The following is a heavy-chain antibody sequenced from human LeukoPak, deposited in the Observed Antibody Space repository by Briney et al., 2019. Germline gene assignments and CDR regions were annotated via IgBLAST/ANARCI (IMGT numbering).Heavy chain of an antibody. J-gene: IGHJ6*03. CDR2: IIPIFGTA. Sequence: ASVKVSCKASGGTFSSYAISWVRQAPGQGLEWMGGIIPIFGTANYAQKFQGRVTITADESTSTAYMELSSLRSEDTAVYYCARVGRNGYYYYYYMDVWGKGTTVTISS. V-gene: IGHV1-69*13. CDR1: GGTFSSYA. CDR3: ARVGRNGYYYYYYMDV.